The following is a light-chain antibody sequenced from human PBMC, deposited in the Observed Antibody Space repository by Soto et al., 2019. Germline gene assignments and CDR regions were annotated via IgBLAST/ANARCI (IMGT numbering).Light chain of an antibody. V-gene: IGKV1-5*01. CDR1: QSLSSW. CDR3: QQYNNFPFT. Sequence: DIQMTQSPSTLSASVGDRVTITCRASQSLSSWLAWYQQKPGKAPKLLIYDASSLESGVPSRFSGSGSGTEFTLTISSLQPDDFATYDCQQYNNFPFTFGGGTKVDIK. CDR2: DAS. J-gene: IGKJ4*01.